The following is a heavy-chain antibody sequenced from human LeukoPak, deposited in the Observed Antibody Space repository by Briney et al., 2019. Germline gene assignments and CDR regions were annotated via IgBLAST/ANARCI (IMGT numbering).Heavy chain of an antibody. Sequence: SETLSLTCAVYGGSFSGYYWSWIRQPPGKGLEWIGEINHSGSTNYNPSLKSRVTISVDTSKNQFSLKLSSVTAADTAVYYCARPRVRGVIIRGFDYWGQGTLVTVSS. V-gene: IGHV4-34*01. CDR1: GGSFSGYY. CDR2: INHSGST. CDR3: ARPRVRGVIIRGFDY. D-gene: IGHD3-10*01. J-gene: IGHJ4*01.